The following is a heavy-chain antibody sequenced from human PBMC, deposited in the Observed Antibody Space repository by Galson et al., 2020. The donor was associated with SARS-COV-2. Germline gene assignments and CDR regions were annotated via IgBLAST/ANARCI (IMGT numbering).Heavy chain of an antibody. CDR1: GYTFTSYG. V-gene: IGHV1-18*01. J-gene: IGHJ6*02. Sequence: ASVKVSCKASGYTFTSYGISWVRQAPGQGLEWMGWISAYNGNTNYAQKLQGRVTMTTDTSTSTAYMELRSLRSDDTAVYYCARDGDYGTDYYYGSGSPLNLYYYYGMDVWGQGTTVTVSS. CDR3: ARDGDYGTDYYYGSGSPLNLYYYYGMDV. D-gene: IGHD3-10*01. CDR2: ISAYNGNT.